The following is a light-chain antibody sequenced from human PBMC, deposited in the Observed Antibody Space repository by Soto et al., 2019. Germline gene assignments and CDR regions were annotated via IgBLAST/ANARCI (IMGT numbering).Light chain of an antibody. Sequence: QSVLTQPPSVSGAPGQRVTISCTGSSSNIGAGYDVHWYQQLPGPAPNLLMYGNSNRPSGVPDRFSGSKSGTSASLAITGLQAEDEADYYCQSYDSSLSGSEVFGTGTKLTVL. V-gene: IGLV1-40*01. CDR1: SSNIGAGYD. CDR2: GNS. J-gene: IGLJ1*01. CDR3: QSYDSSLSGSEV.